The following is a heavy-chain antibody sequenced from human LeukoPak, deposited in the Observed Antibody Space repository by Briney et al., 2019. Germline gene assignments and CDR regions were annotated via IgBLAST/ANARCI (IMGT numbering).Heavy chain of an antibody. V-gene: IGHV4-34*01. J-gene: IGHJ4*02. D-gene: IGHD5-24*01. Sequence: KPSENLSLNFAVYGGSFSGYYLTWIRQPPGKGLGWIGEIHYSGRINYNPSLKSRVTISADTSNNHFSLKMNSVTAADTAVYYCSRGTDAYKCGNSWGQGTLVTVS. CDR1: GGSFSGYY. CDR3: SRGTDAYKCGNS. CDR2: IHYSGRI.